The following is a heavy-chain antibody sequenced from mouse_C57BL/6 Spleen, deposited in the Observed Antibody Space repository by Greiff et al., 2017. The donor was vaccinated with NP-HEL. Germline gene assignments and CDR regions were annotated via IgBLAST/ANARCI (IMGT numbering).Heavy chain of an antibody. J-gene: IGHJ4*01. CDR3: ARKGAMDY. CDR2: ISSGGSYT. Sequence: EVMLVESGGDLVKPGGSLKLSCAASGFTFSSYGMSWVRQTPDKKLEWVATISSGGSYTYYPDSVKGRFTISRDSAKNTLYLQMSSLKSEDTAMYYCARKGAMDYWGQGTSVTVTS. CDR1: GFTFSSYG. V-gene: IGHV5-6*02.